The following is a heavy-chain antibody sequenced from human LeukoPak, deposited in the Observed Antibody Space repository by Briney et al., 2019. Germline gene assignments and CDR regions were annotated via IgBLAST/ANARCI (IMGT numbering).Heavy chain of an antibody. V-gene: IGHV3-30*03. D-gene: IGHD5-12*01. Sequence: GGSLRLSCAASGFTFSSYGIHWVRLAPGKGLEWVAVISDDGTRKFYADSVQGRFTISRDNPKNTLFLQMNSLRAEDMAVYYCAREFSGYAFDIWGQGTMVTVSS. CDR2: ISDDGTRK. CDR1: GFTFSSYG. J-gene: IGHJ3*02. CDR3: AREFSGYAFDI.